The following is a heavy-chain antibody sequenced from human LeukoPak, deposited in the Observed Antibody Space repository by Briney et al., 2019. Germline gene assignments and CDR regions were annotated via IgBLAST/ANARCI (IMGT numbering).Heavy chain of an antibody. CDR3: AAPYSPGPSEGFDI. CDR2: ISGSGGST. CDR1: GFTFNIYW. J-gene: IGHJ3*02. V-gene: IGHV3-23*01. D-gene: IGHD1-26*01. Sequence: GGSLRLSCAASGFTFNIYWMSWVRQAPGKGLEWVSAISGSGGSTYYADSVKGRFTISRDNSKNTLYLQMNSLRAEDTAVYYCAAPYSPGPSEGFDIWGQGTMVTVSS.